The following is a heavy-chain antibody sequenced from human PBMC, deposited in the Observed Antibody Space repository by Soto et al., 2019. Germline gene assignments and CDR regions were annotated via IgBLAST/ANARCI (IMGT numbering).Heavy chain of an antibody. V-gene: IGHV1-2*04. J-gene: IGHJ4*02. D-gene: IGHD3-10*01. CDR2: INPNSGGT. CDR3: ARRSASMVRGDYFDY. CDR1: GYTFPGYY. Sequence: ASVKVSCKASGYTFPGYYMHWVRQAPGQGLEWMGWINPNSGGTNYAQKFQGWVTMTRDTSISTAYMELSRLRSDDTAVYYCARRSASMVRGDYFDYWGQGTLVNGSS.